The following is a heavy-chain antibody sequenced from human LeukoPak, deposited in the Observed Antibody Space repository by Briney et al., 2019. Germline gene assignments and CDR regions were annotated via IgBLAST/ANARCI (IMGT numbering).Heavy chain of an antibody. V-gene: IGHV3-30-3*01. J-gene: IGHJ4*02. D-gene: IGHD6-13*01. CDR2: ISYDGSNK. CDR3: ARDLDVYSADY. CDR1: GFTFSSYA. Sequence: GGSLRLSCAASGFTFSSYAMLWVRQAPGKGLEWVAVISYDGSNKYYADSVKGRFTISRDNSKNTLYLQMNSLRAEDTAVYYCARDLDVYSADYWGQGTLVTVSS.